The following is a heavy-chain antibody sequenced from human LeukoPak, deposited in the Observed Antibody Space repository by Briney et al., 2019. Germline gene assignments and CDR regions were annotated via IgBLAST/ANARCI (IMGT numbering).Heavy chain of an antibody. CDR2: ISSSSSYI. CDR3: AKDMASVVVPDDYYYYYMDV. V-gene: IGHV3-21*01. Sequence: PGGSLRLSCAASGFTFSSYSMNWVRQAPGKGLEWVSSISSSSSYIYYADSVKGRFTIYRDNAKNSLYLQMNSLRAEDTAVYYCAKDMASVVVPDDYYYYYMDVWGKGTTVTVSS. D-gene: IGHD2-15*01. CDR1: GFTFSSYS. J-gene: IGHJ6*03.